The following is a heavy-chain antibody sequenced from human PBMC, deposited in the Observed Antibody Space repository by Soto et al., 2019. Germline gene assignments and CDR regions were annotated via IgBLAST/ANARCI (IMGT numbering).Heavy chain of an antibody. J-gene: IGHJ6*02. V-gene: IGHV3-43*01. CDR1: GFTFDDYT. CDR2: ISWDGGST. D-gene: IGHD1-26*01. CDR3: ARELPSIGYYYYGMDV. Sequence: GGSLRLSCAASGFTFDDYTMHWVRQAPGKGLEWVSLISWDGGSTYYADSVKGRFTISRDNSKNSLYLQMNSLRTEDTALYYCARELPSIGYYYYGMDVWGQGTTVTVSS.